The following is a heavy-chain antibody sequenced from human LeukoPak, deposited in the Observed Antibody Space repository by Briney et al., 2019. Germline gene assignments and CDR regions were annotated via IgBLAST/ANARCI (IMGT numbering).Heavy chain of an antibody. J-gene: IGHJ4*02. CDR2: IYYTGST. CDR1: GVSLSTYY. Sequence: SETLSLSCTVSGVSLSTYYWTWIRQPPGKGLEWIGFIYYTGSTNYNPSLKSRVTISVDTSKNQFSLKLSSVTAADTAVYYCAGMRITTPTVWTLAYWGQGTLVTVSS. CDR3: AGMRITTPTVWTLAY. D-gene: IGHD1-14*01. V-gene: IGHV4-59*01.